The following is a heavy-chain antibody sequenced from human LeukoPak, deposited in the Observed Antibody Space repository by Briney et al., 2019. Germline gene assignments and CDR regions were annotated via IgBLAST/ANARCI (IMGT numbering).Heavy chain of an antibody. V-gene: IGHV3-66*01. CDR1: GFTVSSNY. D-gene: IGHD3-10*01. CDR2: IYSGGAT. CDR3: ARDMRDPMVRGVLIGGWFDP. J-gene: IGHJ5*02. Sequence: GGSLRLSCAASGFTVSSNYLTWVRQAPGKGLEWVSVIYSGGATYYADSVKGRFPISRDNYKNTLFLQMNSLRPEDTAVYYCARDMRDPMVRGVLIGGWFDPWGQGTLVTVSS.